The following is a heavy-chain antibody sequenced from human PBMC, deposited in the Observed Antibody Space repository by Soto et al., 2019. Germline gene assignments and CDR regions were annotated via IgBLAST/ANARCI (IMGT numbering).Heavy chain of an antibody. Sequence: QVQLVQSGAKVKKPGSSVKVSCKASGGTFSSYAISWVRQAPGQGLEWMGGIIPIFGTANYAQKFQGRVTISADEATSTAYMELSSLRSEDTAVYYCARELIAVAGTGWFDPWGQGTLVTVSS. V-gene: IGHV1-69*01. CDR3: ARELIAVAGTGWFDP. CDR1: GGTFSSYA. CDR2: IIPIFGTA. D-gene: IGHD6-19*01. J-gene: IGHJ5*02.